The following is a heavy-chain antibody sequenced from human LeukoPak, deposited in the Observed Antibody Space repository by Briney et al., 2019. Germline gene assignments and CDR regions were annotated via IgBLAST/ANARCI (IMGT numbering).Heavy chain of an antibody. Sequence: GGSLRLSCAASGFTFSIYSMTWVRQAPGKGLEWVPSISSTSMYIYYADSMRGRFTISRDNAENSLFLQIDSLGVEDTAVYSCARVAAGAEAHTLHYHYMDVWGKGTTVTVSS. D-gene: IGHD6-13*01. V-gene: IGHV3-21*01. CDR1: GFTFSIYS. J-gene: IGHJ6*03. CDR3: ARVAAGAEAHTLHYHYMDV. CDR2: ISSTSMYI.